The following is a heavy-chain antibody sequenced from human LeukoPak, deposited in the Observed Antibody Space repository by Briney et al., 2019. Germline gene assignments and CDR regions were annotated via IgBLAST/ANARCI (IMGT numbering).Heavy chain of an antibody. Sequence: PSETLSLTCTVSGGSISSYYWRWIRQPPGKGLEWIGYIYYSGSTNYNPSLKSRVTISVDTSKNQFSLKLSSVTAADTAVYYCARLYGDHGAFDIWGQGTMVTVSS. CDR1: GGSISSYY. CDR3: ARLYGDHGAFDI. V-gene: IGHV4-59*08. D-gene: IGHD4-17*01. CDR2: IYYSGST. J-gene: IGHJ3*02.